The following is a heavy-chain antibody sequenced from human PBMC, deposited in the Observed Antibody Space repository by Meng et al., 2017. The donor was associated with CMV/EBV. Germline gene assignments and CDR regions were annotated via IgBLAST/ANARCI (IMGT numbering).Heavy chain of an antibody. CDR1: GGDFRRYA. D-gene: IGHD1-20*01. Sequence: VQWGQAGVRVKEPGSWVNVSCQASGGDFRRYALSWVGQAPGQGLGWMGGIIPIFGTANYAQKFQGRVTITADESTSTAYMELSSLRSEDTAVYYCASVTGIGWWYFDLWGRGTLVTVSS. J-gene: IGHJ2*01. CDR2: IIPIFGTA. V-gene: IGHV1-69*12. CDR3: ASVTGIGWWYFDL.